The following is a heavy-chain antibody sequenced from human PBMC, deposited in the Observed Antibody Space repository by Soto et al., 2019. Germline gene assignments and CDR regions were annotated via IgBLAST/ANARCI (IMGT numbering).Heavy chain of an antibody. J-gene: IGHJ4*02. V-gene: IGHV1-2*02. D-gene: IGHD2-15*01. CDR2: INPNSGDT. CDR1: GYTFTGYY. CDR3: ARGRVVTLIDY. Sequence: QVQLVQSGAEVKKPGASVKVSCKASGYTFTGYYMHWVRQAPGQGLEWMGWINPNSGDTNYAQKFQGRVTMTRDTSISTAYMELSRLRSDDTAVYYCARGRVVTLIDYWGQGTLVTVSS.